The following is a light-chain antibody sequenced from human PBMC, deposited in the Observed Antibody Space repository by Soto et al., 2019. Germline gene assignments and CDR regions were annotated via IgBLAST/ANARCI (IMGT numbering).Light chain of an antibody. J-gene: IGKJ1*01. CDR2: LTS. V-gene: IGKV2-28*01. CDR3: LQSLQTHPWK. Sequence: DIVMTQSPLSLPVTPGEPASISCRSSQSLLQTNGYTYLDWYLQKPGQSPQLLIYLTSIRASGVPDRFSGSGSGTEFTLKISKVEAEDVGVYYCLQSLQTHPWKFGPGTKV. CDR1: QSLLQTNGYTY.